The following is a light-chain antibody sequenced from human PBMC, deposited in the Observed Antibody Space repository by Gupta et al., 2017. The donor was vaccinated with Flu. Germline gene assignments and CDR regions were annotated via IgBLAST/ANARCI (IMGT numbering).Light chain of an antibody. CDR2: EVN. Sequence: QSALTQPPSASGSPGQSVTISCTGTSSDVGGYKYVSWYQQHPGKAPKLVIYEVNKRPSGVPDRFSGSQSGNTASLAVSGLQAEDEGDYYCSSYAGGNNFVFGTGTRVTVL. V-gene: IGLV2-8*01. CDR3: SSYAGGNNFV. J-gene: IGLJ1*01. CDR1: SSDVGGYKY.